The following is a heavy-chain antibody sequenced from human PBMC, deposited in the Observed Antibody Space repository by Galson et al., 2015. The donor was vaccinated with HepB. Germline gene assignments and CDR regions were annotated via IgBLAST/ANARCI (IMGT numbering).Heavy chain of an antibody. CDR2: IIPIFGTA. J-gene: IGHJ4*02. CDR3: ARGALYSGYDLIQYYFDY. CDR1: GGTFSSYV. D-gene: IGHD5-12*01. V-gene: IGHV1-69*13. Sequence: SVKVSCKASGGTFSSYVISWVRQAPGQGLEWMGGIIPIFGTANYAQKFQGRVTITADESTSTAYMELSSLRSEDTAVYYCARGALYSGYDLIQYYFDYWGQGTLVTVSS.